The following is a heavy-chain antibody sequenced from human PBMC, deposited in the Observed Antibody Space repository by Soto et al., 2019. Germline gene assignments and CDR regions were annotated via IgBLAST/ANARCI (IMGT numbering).Heavy chain of an antibody. J-gene: IGHJ4*02. CDR3: AREDSGSYPMFDY. V-gene: IGHV3-30-3*01. CDR2: ISYDGSNK. CDR1: GFTFSSYA. D-gene: IGHD1-26*01. Sequence: GGSLRLSCAASGFTFSSYAMHWVRQAPGKGLEWVAVISYDGSNKYYADSVKGRFTISRDNSKNTLYLQMNSLRAEDTAVYYCAREDSGSYPMFDYWGQGTLVTVSS.